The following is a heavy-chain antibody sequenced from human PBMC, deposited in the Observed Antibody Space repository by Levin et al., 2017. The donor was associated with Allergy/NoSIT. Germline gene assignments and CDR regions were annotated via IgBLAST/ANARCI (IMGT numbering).Heavy chain of an antibody. J-gene: IGHJ6*02. V-gene: IGHV4-61*01. CDR1: GGSVSSGTYY. Sequence: SETLSLTCSVSGGSVSSGTYYWSWIRRPPGRGLEWIGYINYRGVTKYNPSLKSRVTISVDTSKNEFSLKVTSVTAADTAVYYCARNRIIVSGGNDYYYGMDVWGQGTTVTVSS. CDR3: ARNRIIVSGGNDYYYGMDV. D-gene: IGHD5/OR15-5a*01. CDR2: INYRGVT.